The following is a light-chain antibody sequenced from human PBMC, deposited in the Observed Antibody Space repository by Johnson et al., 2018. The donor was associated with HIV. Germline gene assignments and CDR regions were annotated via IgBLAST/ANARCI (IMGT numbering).Light chain of an antibody. Sequence: QSVLTQPPSVSAAPGQKVTISCSGSSSNIGNNYVSWYQQLPGTAPKLLIYENNKRPSGIPDRFSGSKSGTSATLGITGLQTGDAADYYCGTWASSLSAGVFGTGTKVTVL. V-gene: IGLV1-51*02. CDR1: SSNIGNNY. CDR2: ENN. J-gene: IGLJ1*01. CDR3: GTWASSLSAGV.